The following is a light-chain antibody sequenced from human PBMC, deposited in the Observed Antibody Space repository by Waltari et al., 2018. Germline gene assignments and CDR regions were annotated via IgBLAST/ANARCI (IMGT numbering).Light chain of an antibody. CDR1: QSISSY. V-gene: IGKV1-39*01. Sequence: DIQMTQSPLSLSASVGDRVSITCRTSQSISSYLNWYQQKPGKAPKLLIYTASSLKSGVPSRFSGSGSGTDFTLTISSLQPEDFATYYCQQSYSTPKTFGQGTRVEIK. CDR2: TAS. J-gene: IGKJ1*01. CDR3: QQSYSTPKT.